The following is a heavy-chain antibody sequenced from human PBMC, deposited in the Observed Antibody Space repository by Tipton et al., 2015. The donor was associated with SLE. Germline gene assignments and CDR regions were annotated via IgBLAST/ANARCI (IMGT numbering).Heavy chain of an antibody. D-gene: IGHD2-15*01. Sequence: SLRLSCAASGFSFDAYAMHWVRQAPGKGLEWVALISYEDTGGFYADSVKGRFTISRDDSKNSLYLQMNSLRVEDTGVYFCARDKGIEKDFDLWGRGTQGTVS. J-gene: IGHJ2*01. CDR2: ISYEDTGG. CDR3: ARDKGIEKDFDL. CDR1: GFSFDAYA. V-gene: IGHV3-30*04.